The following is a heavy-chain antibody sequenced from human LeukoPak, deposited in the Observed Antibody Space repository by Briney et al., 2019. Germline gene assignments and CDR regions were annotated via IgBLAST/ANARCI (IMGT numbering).Heavy chain of an antibody. CDR1: GFTSRRYW. CDR3: ARALAAPQYDY. D-gene: IGHD6-25*01. J-gene: IGHJ4*02. Sequence: GGSLRLSCEVSGFTSRRYWTSWVRQAPGKGLEWVANINQDGSQKYYVDSVKGRFTISRDSAKNSLYLQMNSLRAEDTAVYYCARALAAPQYDYWGQGTLVTVSS. CDR2: INQDGSQK. V-gene: IGHV3-7*03.